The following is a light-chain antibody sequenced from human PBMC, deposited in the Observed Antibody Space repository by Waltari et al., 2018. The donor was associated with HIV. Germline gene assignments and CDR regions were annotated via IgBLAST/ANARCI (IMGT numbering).Light chain of an antibody. CDR1: SSDVGNYNL. Sequence: QSALTQPASVSGSPGQSITISCTGTSSDVGNYNLVSWYQQHPGKAPNLIIYEAIKRPSGVSNRISASKSGNTASLTSSGLQAEDEADYYCCSYGGSSTWVVGGGTKVTVL. CDR3: CSYGGSSTWV. CDR2: EAI. V-gene: IGLV2-23*01. J-gene: IGLJ3*02.